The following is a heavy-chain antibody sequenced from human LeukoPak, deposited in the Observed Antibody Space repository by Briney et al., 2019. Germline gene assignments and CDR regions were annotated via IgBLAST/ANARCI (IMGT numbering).Heavy chain of an antibody. V-gene: IGHV1-2*02. CDR1: GYTFTGYY. J-gene: IGHJ4*02. Sequence: GASVKVSCKASGYTFTGYYMHWVRQAPGQGLEWMGWINPNSGGANYAQKFQGRVTMTRDTSISTAYMELSRLRSDDTAVYYCASWAQTGYSSGWYDYWGQGTLVTVSS. CDR2: INPNSGGA. CDR3: ASWAQTGYSSGWYDY. D-gene: IGHD6-19*01.